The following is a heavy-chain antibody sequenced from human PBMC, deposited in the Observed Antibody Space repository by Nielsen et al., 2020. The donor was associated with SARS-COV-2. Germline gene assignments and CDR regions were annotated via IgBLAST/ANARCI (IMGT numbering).Heavy chain of an antibody. CDR1: GFTFSSYG. CDR2: ISGRGSMI. J-gene: IGHJ6*02. V-gene: IGHV3-NL1*01. D-gene: IGHD6-19*01. CDR3: TKVPNSSGPPLFYGMDV. Sequence: GESLKISCAASGFTFSSYGMHWVRQAPGKGLEWVSTISGRGSMIYYTDSVKGRFTISRDSSKNTVFLEMNSLRAGDTAIYYCTKVPNSSGPPLFYGMDVWGQGTTVIVSS.